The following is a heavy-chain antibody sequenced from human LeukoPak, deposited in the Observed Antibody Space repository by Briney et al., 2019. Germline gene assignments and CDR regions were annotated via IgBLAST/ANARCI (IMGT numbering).Heavy chain of an antibody. D-gene: IGHD3-22*01. CDR1: GFAFSSYS. CDR2: ISSSSSTI. J-gene: IGHJ3*02. V-gene: IGHV3-48*02. CDR3: ARIPLDYYDSSGYYHEAFDI. Sequence: GGSLRLSCAASGFAFSSYSMNWVRQAPGKGLEWVSYISSSSSTIYYADSVKGRFTISRDNAKNSLYLQMNSLRDEDTAVYYCARIPLDYYDSSGYYHEAFDIWGQGTMVTVSS.